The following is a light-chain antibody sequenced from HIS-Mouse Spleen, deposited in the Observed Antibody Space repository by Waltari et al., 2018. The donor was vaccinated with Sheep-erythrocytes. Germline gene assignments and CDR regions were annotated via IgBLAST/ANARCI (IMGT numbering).Light chain of an antibody. V-gene: IGLV2-11*01. CDR3: CSYAGSYNHV. CDR2: DVS. J-gene: IGLJ1*01. Sequence: QSALTQPRPVSGSPGQSVTISCTGTSSDVGGYNHVPWYQQPPGKAPKLMIYDVSKRPSGVPDRFSGSKSGNTASLTISGLQAEDEADYYCCSYAGSYNHVFATGTKVTVL. CDR1: SSDVGGYNH.